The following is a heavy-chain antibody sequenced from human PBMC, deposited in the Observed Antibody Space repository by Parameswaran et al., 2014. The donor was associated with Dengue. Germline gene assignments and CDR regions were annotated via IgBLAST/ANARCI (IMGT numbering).Heavy chain of an antibody. CDR2: IYYSGST. J-gene: IGHJ4*02. V-gene: IGHV4-59*13. CDR3: AGAYSSSWIDY. Sequence: PGKGLEWIGYIYYSGSTNYNPSLKSRVTISVDTSKNQFSLKLSSVTAADTAVYYCAGAYSSSWIDYWAREPWSPSPQ. D-gene: IGHD6-13*01.